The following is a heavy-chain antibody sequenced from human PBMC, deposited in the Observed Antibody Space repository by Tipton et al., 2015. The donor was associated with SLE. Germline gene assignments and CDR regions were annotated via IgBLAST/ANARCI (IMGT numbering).Heavy chain of an antibody. Sequence: SLRLSCAASGFTFSDYYMSWIRQAPGKGLEWVSYISSSGSTIYYADSVKGRFTISRDNAKNSLYLQMNSLRAEDTAVYYCARDTHYSSSWYGRGHFDYWGQGTLATVSS. CDR3: ARDTHYSSSWYGRGHFDY. CDR2: ISSSGSTI. J-gene: IGHJ4*02. CDR1: GFTFSDYY. D-gene: IGHD6-13*01. V-gene: IGHV3-11*04.